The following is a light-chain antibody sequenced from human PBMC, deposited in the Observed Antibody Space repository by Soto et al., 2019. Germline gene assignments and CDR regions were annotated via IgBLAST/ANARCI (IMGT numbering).Light chain of an antibody. CDR2: DVS. Sequence: QSALTQSASVSGSPGQSITISCTGTSSDVGGYNYVSWYQHHPGKAPKLLIYDVSNRPSGVSNRFSGFKSDKSASLTISGLQDEDEADYYCSSYTTISSVVFGGGTKLAFL. J-gene: IGLJ2*01. V-gene: IGLV2-14*03. CDR3: SSYTTISSVV. CDR1: SSDVGGYNY.